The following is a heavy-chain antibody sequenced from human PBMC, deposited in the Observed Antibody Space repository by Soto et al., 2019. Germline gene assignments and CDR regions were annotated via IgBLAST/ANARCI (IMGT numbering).Heavy chain of an antibody. CDR1: GFTFSTYA. J-gene: IGHJ6*02. V-gene: IGHV3-23*01. D-gene: IGHD3-10*01. Sequence: GGSLRLSYAASGFTFSTYAMTWVRQAPGKGLEWLSTISGSGDSTFYADSVKGRFTFSRDNSENTLYLQMSSLRAEDTAVYYFARPIRAGSLYYYGMDVWGQGATVTVSS. CDR3: ARPIRAGSLYYYGMDV. CDR2: ISGSGDST.